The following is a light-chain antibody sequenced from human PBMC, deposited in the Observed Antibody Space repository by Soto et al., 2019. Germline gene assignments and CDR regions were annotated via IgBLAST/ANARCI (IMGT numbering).Light chain of an antibody. CDR2: DVT. V-gene: IGLV2-11*01. CDR3: CSYAGSYTYV. Sequence: QSALTQPRSVSGSPGQSVAISCTGTGSDVGGYNYVSWYQQYPDKAPKVIIYDVTKRPAGVPDRFSGSKSGNTAYLTISGLQTDDEADYYCCSYAGSYTYVFGTGTKLTVL. CDR1: GSDVGGYNY. J-gene: IGLJ1*01.